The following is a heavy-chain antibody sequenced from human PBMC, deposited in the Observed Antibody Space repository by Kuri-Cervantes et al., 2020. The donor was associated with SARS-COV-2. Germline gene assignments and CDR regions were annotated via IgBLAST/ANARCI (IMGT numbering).Heavy chain of an antibody. V-gene: IGHV1-8*01. CDR3: ARDTLVVRFLEWSRKTTTEFYYYYYGMDV. Sequence: ASVKVSCKASGYIFTSYDISWVRQATGQGLEWMGWMNPNSGNKGYAQKFQGRLSMTRDTSTSTAYMELRSLRSDDTAVYYCARDTLVVRFLEWSRKTTTEFYYYYYGMDVWGQGTTVTVSS. D-gene: IGHD3-3*01. CDR1: GYIFTSYD. J-gene: IGHJ6*02. CDR2: MNPNSGNK.